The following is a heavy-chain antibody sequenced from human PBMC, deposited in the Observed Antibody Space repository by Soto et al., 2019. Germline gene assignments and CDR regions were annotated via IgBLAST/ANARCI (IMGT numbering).Heavy chain of an antibody. V-gene: IGHV4-31*03. D-gene: IGHD3-3*01. J-gene: IGHJ4*02. CDR3: AGATNDFWSGYPYYFDY. CDR2: IYYSGST. CDR1: GGSISSGGYY. Sequence: SETLSLTCTVSGGSISSGGYYWSWIRQHPGKGLEWIGYIYYSGSTYYNPSLKSRVTISVDTSKNQFSLKLSSVTAADTAVYYCAGATNDFWSGYPYYFDYWGQGTQVTVSS.